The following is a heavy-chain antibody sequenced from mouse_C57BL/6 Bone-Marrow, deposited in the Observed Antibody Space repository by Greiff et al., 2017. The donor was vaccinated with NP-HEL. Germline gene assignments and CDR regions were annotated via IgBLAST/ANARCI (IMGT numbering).Heavy chain of an antibody. D-gene: IGHD2-4*01. CDR1: GYTFTSYW. J-gene: IGHJ4*01. CDR2: IDPSDSYT. CDR3: AREGYYDYDPKYAMDY. Sequence: QVQLQQPGAELVKPGASVKLSCKASGYTFTSYWMQWVKQRPGQGLEWIGEIDPSDSYTNSNQKFKGKATLTVDTSSSTAYMQRSSLTSEDSAVYYCAREGYYDYDPKYAMDYWGQGTSVTVSS. V-gene: IGHV1-50*01.